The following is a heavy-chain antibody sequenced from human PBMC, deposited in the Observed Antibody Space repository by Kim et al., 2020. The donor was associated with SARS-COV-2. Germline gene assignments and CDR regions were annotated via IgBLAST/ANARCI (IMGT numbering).Heavy chain of an antibody. J-gene: IGHJ4*02. CDR1: GYSFTSYW. Sequence: GESLKISCKGSGYSFTSYWISWVRQMPGKGLEWMGRIDPSDSYTNYSPSFQGHVTISADKSISTAYLQWSSLKASDTAMYYCARHTGLDTMIVGQQIYYFDYWGQGTLVTVSS. D-gene: IGHD3-22*01. CDR3: ARHTGLDTMIVGQQIYYFDY. CDR2: IDPSDSYT. V-gene: IGHV5-10-1*01.